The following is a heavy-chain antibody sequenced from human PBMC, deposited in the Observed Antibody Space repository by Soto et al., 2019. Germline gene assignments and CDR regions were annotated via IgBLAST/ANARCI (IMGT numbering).Heavy chain of an antibody. CDR3: AREGVATYYYYGMGV. CDR2: ISTYNGDT. J-gene: IGHJ6*02. Sequence: QVQLVQSGAEVKKPGASVKVSCKASGYTFTRSGISWVRQAPGQGLEWMGWISTYNGDTNYAQTFQGRVTMTTDTSTSTVHMEVRSLRSDDTAVYYCAREGVATYYYYGMGVWGQGTPVTVSS. V-gene: IGHV1-18*01. D-gene: IGHD5-12*01. CDR1: GYTFTRSG.